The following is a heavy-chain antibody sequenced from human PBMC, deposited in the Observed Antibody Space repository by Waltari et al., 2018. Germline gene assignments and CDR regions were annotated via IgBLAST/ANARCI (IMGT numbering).Heavy chain of an antibody. CDR2: ISYDGSNK. CDR1: GFTFSSYG. J-gene: IGHJ4*02. V-gene: IGHV3-30*18. CDR3: AKDEVMVVAAIPGGGFDY. D-gene: IGHD2-15*01. Sequence: QVQLVESGGGVVQPGRSLRLSCAASGFTFSSYGMHWVRQAPGKGLEWVAVISYDGSNKYYADSVKGRFTISRDNSKNTLYLQMNSLRAEDTAVYYCAKDEVMVVAAIPGGGFDYWGQGTLVTVSS.